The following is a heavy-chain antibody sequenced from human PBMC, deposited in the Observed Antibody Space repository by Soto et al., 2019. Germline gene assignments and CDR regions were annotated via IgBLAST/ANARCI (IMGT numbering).Heavy chain of an antibody. V-gene: IGHV5-51*01. CDR2: NYPADSDA. Sequence: GEPLKISCKASGYTTTRYWIGWVRQMPGKGLEWMGINYPADSDAKYSPSFQGQVTISVDKSISTAYLQWSCLKATNTALYFWALQNSGWDNGHWGQGTLDTISS. CDR1: GYTTTRYW. D-gene: IGHD6-19*01. CDR3: ALQNSGWDNGH. J-gene: IGHJ4*02.